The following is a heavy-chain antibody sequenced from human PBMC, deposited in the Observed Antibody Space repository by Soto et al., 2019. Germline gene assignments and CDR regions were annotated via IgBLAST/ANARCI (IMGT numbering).Heavy chain of an antibody. CDR3: ARLRFYGDYVSRYYYGMDV. V-gene: IGHV5-10-1*01. CDR1: GYSFTSYW. J-gene: IGHJ6*02. CDR2: IDPSDSYT. D-gene: IGHD4-17*01. Sequence: PGESLKISCTGSGYSFTSYWSSWVRQMPGKGLEWMGRIDPSDSYTNYSPSFQGHVTISADKSISTAYLQWSSLKASDTAMYYCARLRFYGDYVSRYYYGMDVWGQGTTVTVS.